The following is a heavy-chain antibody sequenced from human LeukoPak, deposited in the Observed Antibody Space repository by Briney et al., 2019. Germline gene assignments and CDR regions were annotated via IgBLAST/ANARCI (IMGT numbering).Heavy chain of an antibody. CDR2: INHSGST. CDR1: GGSISSNTYY. Sequence: PSETLSLTCTVSGGSISSNTYYWGWIRQPPGKGLEWIGEINHSGSTNYNPSLKSRVTISVDTSKNQFSLKLSSVTAADTAVYYCARDYGSYGFDYWGQGTLVTVSS. J-gene: IGHJ4*02. V-gene: IGHV4-39*07. D-gene: IGHD1-26*01. CDR3: ARDYGSYGFDY.